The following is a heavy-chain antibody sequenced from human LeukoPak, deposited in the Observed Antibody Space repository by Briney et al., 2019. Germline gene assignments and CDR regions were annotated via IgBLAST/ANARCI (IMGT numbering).Heavy chain of an antibody. CDR1: EFTFSSYA. CDR3: AKDRKYSGSPTLFDY. Sequence: GGSLRLSCAASEFTFSSYAMSWVRQAPGKGLEWVSAISGSGGSTYYADSVKGRFTISRDNSKNTLYLQMNSLRAEDTAVYYCAKDRKYSGSPTLFDYWGQGTLVIVSS. J-gene: IGHJ4*02. V-gene: IGHV3-23*01. D-gene: IGHD1-26*01. CDR2: ISGSGGST.